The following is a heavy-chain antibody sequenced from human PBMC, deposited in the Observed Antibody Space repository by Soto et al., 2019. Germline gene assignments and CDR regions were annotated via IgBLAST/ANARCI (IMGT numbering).Heavy chain of an antibody. CDR1: GGRFIYNA. J-gene: IGHJ6*02. CDR2: IIPVFRTP. V-gene: IGHV1-69*01. CDR3: AISRAYDDVDCSFYKEMDV. Sequence: QVQLVQSGAEVRKPGSSVKVSCTGSGGRFIYNAMHWVRLAPGQGLEWMGAIIPVFRTPRYAQKVQQRLTIPAADFSGNDATSAANMELSSLASEATAVYFCAISRAYDDVDCSFYKEMDVWGHGTRVIVSS. D-gene: IGHD2-2*02.